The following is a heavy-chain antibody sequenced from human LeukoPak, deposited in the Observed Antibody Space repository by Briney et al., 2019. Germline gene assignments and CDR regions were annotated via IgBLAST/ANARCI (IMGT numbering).Heavy chain of an antibody. CDR3: ARGGLGGPPFSDY. V-gene: IGHV3-21*01. CDR1: GFTFSSYS. D-gene: IGHD3-16*01. J-gene: IGHJ4*02. CDR2: ISSSSSYI. Sequence: GGSLRLSCEASGFTFSSYSMNWVRQAPGKGLEWVSSISSSSSYIYYADSVKGRFTISRDNAKNSLYLQMNSLRAEDTAVYYCARGGLGGPPFSDYWGQGTLVTVSS.